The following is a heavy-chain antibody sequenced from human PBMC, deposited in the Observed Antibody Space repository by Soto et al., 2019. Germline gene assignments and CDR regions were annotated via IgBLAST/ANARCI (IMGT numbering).Heavy chain of an antibody. J-gene: IGHJ5*02. CDR2: IYWDDDK. V-gene: IGHV2-5*02. Sequence: QITLKESGPTVVKPTQTLTLTCSFSGFSLSTSAVGVGWIRQPPGKALEWLALIYWDDDKRYSPSLKSRLTITKDTSKNQVALTMSIMDPVDTATYYCAHRAAAAGMWWFDPWGQGTLVTVSS. CDR1: GFSLSTSAVG. D-gene: IGHD6-13*01. CDR3: AHRAAAAGMWWFDP.